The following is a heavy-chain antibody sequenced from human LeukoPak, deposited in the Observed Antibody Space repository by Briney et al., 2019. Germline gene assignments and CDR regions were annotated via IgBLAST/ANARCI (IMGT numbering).Heavy chain of an antibody. Sequence: PSETLSLTCAVSGYSISSGYYWGWIRQPPGKGLEWIGSIYHSGSTYYNPSLKSRVTISVDTSKNQFSLKLSSVTAADTAVYYCARLSFLGVAHPSYWGQGTLDTVSS. D-gene: IGHD3-3*01. J-gene: IGHJ4*02. CDR1: GYSISSGYY. CDR3: ARLSFLGVAHPSY. V-gene: IGHV4-38-2*01. CDR2: IYHSGST.